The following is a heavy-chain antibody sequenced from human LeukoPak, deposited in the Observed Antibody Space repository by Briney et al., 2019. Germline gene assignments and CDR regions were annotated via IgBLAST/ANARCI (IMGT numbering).Heavy chain of an antibody. CDR1: GYTFTDYY. CDR2: INPYSGAT. V-gene: IGHV1-2*02. CDR3: AREFDYYGDY. Sequence: ASVKVSCKASGYTFTDYYIHWVRQAPGQGLEWVGWINPYSGATNYAQRFQGRVTMTGDTSITTAYMELSRLRSEDTAVYYCAREFDYYGDYWGQGTLVTVSS. J-gene: IGHJ4*02. D-gene: IGHD3-10*01.